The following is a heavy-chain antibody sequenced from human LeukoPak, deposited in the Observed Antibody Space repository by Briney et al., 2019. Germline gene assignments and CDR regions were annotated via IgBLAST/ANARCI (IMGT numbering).Heavy chain of an antibody. Sequence: ASVKVSCKASGYRLSGNYIHWVRQAPGQGLEWMAWINPNSGDTNYAQMFQGRVTVTRDTSISTVYMELSRLRYDDTAIYYCARAREVTGLTPWGQGTLVTVSS. CDR1: GYRLSGNY. CDR2: INPNSGDT. V-gene: IGHV1-2*02. J-gene: IGHJ5*02. D-gene: IGHD3-9*01. CDR3: ARAREVTGLTP.